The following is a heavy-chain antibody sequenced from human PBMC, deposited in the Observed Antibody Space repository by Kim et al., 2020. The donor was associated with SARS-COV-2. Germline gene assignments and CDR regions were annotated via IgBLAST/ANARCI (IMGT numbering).Heavy chain of an antibody. CDR3: ARDSRSSWYFDY. J-gene: IGHJ4*02. V-gene: IGHV3-48*02. Sequence: YYADSVKGRFTISRDNAKNSLYLQMNSLRDEDTAVYYCARDSRSSWYFDYWGQGTLVTVSS. D-gene: IGHD6-13*01.